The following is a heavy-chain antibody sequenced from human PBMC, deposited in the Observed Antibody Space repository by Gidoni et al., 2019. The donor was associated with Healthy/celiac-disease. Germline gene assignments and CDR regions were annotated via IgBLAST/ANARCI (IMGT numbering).Heavy chain of an antibody. CDR1: DYY. D-gene: IGHD2-15*01. CDR3: ARHSWPWFDP. CDR2: ISSSGSTI. Sequence: DYYMSWIRQAPGKGLEWVSYISSSGSTIYYADSVKGRFTISRDNAKNSLYLQMNSLRAEDTAVYYCARHSWPWFDPWGQGTLVTVSS. J-gene: IGHJ5*02. V-gene: IGHV3-11*01.